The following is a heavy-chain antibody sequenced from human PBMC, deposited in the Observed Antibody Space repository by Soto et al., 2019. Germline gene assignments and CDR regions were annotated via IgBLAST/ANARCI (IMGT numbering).Heavy chain of an antibody. Sequence: EVQLVESGGGLVQPGRSLRLSCAASGFAFDDYAMHWVRQAPGQGLEWVSSITWNSGNRGYADSVKGRFTISRDNAKKSLYLQMNSLRADDTAFYYCAVVRGSYYKYWGQGSLVTVTS. CDR1: GFAFDDYA. V-gene: IGHV3-9*01. J-gene: IGHJ4*02. CDR3: AVVRGSYYKY. D-gene: IGHD1-26*01. CDR2: ITWNSGNR.